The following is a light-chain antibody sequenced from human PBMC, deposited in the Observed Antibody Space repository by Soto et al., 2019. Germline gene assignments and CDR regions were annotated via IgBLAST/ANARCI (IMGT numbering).Light chain of an antibody. CDR1: SSDVGGYNY. Sequence: QSVLTQPPSASGSPGQSVTISCTGTSSDVGGYNYVYWYQQHPGKAPKLMIYEVTKRPSGVPDRFSGSKPGNTASLTVSGLQAEDEVDYYCSSYADSNSYVFGTGTKVT. J-gene: IGLJ1*01. V-gene: IGLV2-8*01. CDR3: SSYADSNSYV. CDR2: EVT.